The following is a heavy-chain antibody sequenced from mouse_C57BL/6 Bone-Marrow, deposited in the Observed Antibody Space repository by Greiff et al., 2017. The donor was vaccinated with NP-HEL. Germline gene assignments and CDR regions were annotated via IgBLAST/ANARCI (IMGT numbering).Heavy chain of an antibody. CDR2: IDPSDSYT. V-gene: IGHV1-69*01. CDR1: GYTFTSYW. Sequence: QVQLQQSGAELVMPGASVKLSCKASGYTFTSYWMHWVKQRPGQGLEWIGEIDPSDSYTNYNQKFKGKSTLTVDKSSSTAYMQLSSLTSEDSAVYYCARDSYYYGSSHWDFDVWGTGTTVTVSA. J-gene: IGHJ1*03. CDR3: ARDSYYYGSSHWDFDV. D-gene: IGHD1-1*01.